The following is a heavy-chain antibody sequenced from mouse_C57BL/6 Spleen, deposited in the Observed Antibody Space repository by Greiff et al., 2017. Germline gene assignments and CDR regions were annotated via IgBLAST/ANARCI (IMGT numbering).Heavy chain of an antibody. Sequence: QVQLQQPGAELVKPGASVKMSCKASGYTFTSYWITWVKQRPGQGLEWIGDIYPGSGSTNYNEKFKSKATLTVDTSSSTAYMQLSSLTSEDSAVYYCARYYGSSYPVGYWGQGTTLTGSS. J-gene: IGHJ2*01. V-gene: IGHV1-55*01. CDR2: IYPGSGST. CDR3: ARYYGSSYPVGY. D-gene: IGHD1-1*01. CDR1: GYTFTSYW.